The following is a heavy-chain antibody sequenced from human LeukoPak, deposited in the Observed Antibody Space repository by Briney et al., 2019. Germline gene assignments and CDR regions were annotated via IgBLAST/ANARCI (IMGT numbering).Heavy chain of an antibody. CDR1: GFTFSSYA. CDR2: IRYDGSNK. CDR3: AKDYLWWWELLRGSGVDY. Sequence: GGSLRLSCAASGFTFSSYAMHWVRQAPGKGLEWVAFIRYDGSNKYYADSVKGRFTISRDNSKNTLYLQMNSLRAEDTAVYYCAKDYLWWWELLRGSGVDYWGQGTLVTVSS. D-gene: IGHD1-26*01. J-gene: IGHJ4*02. V-gene: IGHV3-30*02.